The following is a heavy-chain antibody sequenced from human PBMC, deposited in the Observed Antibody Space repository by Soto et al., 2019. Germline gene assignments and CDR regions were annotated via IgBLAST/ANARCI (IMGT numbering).Heavy chain of an antibody. V-gene: IGHV1-18*01. D-gene: IGHD3-3*01. CDR2: ISAYNGNT. Sequence: ASVKVSCKASGYTFTSYGISWVRQAPGQGLEWMGWISAYNGNTNYAQKLQGRVTMTTDTSTSTAYMELRSLRSDDTAVYYCETALVPPFRSGYYWGGFSYWGQGPLVT. J-gene: IGHJ4*02. CDR1: GYTFTSYG. CDR3: ETALVPPFRSGYYWGGFSY.